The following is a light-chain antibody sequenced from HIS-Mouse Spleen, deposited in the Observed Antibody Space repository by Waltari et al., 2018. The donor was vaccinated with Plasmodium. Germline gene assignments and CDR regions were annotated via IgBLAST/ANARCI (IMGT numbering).Light chain of an antibody. CDR2: WAS. CDR3: QQYYSTPWT. V-gene: IGKV4-1*01. J-gene: IGKJ1*01. CDR1: QSVLYSSNNKNY. Sequence: DIVMTQSPDSLAVSLDERATINCKSSQSVLYSSNNKNYLAWYQQKPGQPPKLLIYWASTLESGVPDRFSGSGSGTDFTLTISSLQAEDVAVYYCQQYYSTPWTFGQGTKVEIK.